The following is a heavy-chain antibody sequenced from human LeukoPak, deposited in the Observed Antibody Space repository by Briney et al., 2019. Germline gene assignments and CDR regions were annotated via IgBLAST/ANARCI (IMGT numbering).Heavy chain of an antibody. CDR1: GYSFTAYN. V-gene: IGHV1-3*01. J-gene: IGHJ4*02. Sequence: ASVKVSCKASGYSFTAYNIHWERQAPGQRLEWMGWIAPGNGNTKYSQKFQGRVTLTRDTSASTAYMELSSLTSEDTAVFYCARGAVIAHFDYWGQGTLVTVSS. D-gene: IGHD2-21*01. CDR2: IAPGNGNT. CDR3: ARGAVIAHFDY.